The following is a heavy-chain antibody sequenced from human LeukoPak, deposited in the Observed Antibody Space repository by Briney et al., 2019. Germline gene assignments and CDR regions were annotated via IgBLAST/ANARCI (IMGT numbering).Heavy chain of an antibody. CDR1: GGSISSYY. J-gene: IGHJ4*02. Sequence: KPSETLSLTCTVSGGSISSYYWSWIRQPPGKGLEWIGYIYYSGSTNYNPSLKSRVTISADTSKNQFSLKLSSVTAADTAVYYCARQMATTADFDYWGQGTLVTVSS. CDR2: IYYSGST. D-gene: IGHD5-24*01. CDR3: ARQMATTADFDY. V-gene: IGHV4-59*01.